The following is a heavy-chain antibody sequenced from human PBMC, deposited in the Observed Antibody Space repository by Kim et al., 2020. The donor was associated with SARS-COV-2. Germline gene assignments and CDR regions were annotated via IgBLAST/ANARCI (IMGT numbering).Heavy chain of an antibody. CDR3: ARVLKLGVNYYPFGDS. V-gene: IGHV3-49*04. D-gene: IGHD4-4*01. Sequence: GGSLRLSCKASGFTFGSYALTWVRQAPGKGLEWVGFISSKTYGETTEYAASVKGRITISRDYSNGIAYLQMNSPQTGATGLYYGARVLKLGVNYYPFGDSWGQGTLVTVSS. CDR1: GFTFGSYA. J-gene: IGHJ4*02. CDR2: ISSKTYGETT.